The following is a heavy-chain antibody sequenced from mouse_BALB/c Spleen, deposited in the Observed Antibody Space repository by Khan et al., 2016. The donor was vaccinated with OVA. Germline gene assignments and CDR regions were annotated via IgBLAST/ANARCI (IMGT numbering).Heavy chain of an antibody. J-gene: IGHJ3*01. CDR3: ARSPYGNFAY. CDR1: GFTFSTFA. Sequence: EVELVESGGGLVKPGGSLKLSCAASGFTFSTFAMSWVRQTPEKRLEWAATINSDGDYTYYPDNVTGRFTISRDNAKNTLYLQINSLRSEDTAMYYCARSPYGNFAYWGQGTLVTVSA. CDR2: INSDGDYT. V-gene: IGHV5-9-3*01. D-gene: IGHD2-1*01.